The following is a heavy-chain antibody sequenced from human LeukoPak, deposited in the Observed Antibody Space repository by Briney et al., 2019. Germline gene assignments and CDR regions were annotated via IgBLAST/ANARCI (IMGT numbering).Heavy chain of an antibody. D-gene: IGHD2-21*02. CDR1: GGTFSSYA. CDR2: IIPIFGTA. J-gene: IGHJ4*02. CDR3: ARVGCGGDCYRFDY. V-gene: IGHV1-69*13. Sequence: ASVKVSCKASGGTFSSYAISWVRQAPGQGLEWMGGIIPIFGTANYAQKFQGRVTITADESTSTAYMELSRLRSDDTAVYYCARVGCGGDCYRFDYWGQGTLVTVSS.